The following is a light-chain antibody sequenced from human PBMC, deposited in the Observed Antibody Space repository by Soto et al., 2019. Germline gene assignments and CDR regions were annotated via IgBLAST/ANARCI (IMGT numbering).Light chain of an antibody. V-gene: IGKV3-20*01. CDR3: QQYGSSGT. CDR1: QSVINSY. J-gene: IGKJ1*01. Sequence: EIVLTQSPGTLSLSPGERATLSCRSSQSVINSYLAWYQQKPGQAPRLLICGASKRATGIPDRFSGSGSGTDFTLTISRLEPEDFAVYYCQQYGSSGTFGQGTKVDIK. CDR2: GAS.